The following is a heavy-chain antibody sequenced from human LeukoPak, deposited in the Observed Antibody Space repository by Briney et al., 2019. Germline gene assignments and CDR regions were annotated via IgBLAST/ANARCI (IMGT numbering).Heavy chain of an antibody. V-gene: IGHV7-4-1*02. CDR3: ARSTRSGFDS. Sequence: ASVKVSCKASGYTFSSYAMNWVRQAPGQGLEWMGWINTKTGNPMYVQGFTGRFVFSLDTSVSTAYLQISSLKAEDTAVYYCARSTRSGFDSWGQGTLVTVSS. D-gene: IGHD3-22*01. CDR1: GYTFSSYA. J-gene: IGHJ4*02. CDR2: INTKTGNP.